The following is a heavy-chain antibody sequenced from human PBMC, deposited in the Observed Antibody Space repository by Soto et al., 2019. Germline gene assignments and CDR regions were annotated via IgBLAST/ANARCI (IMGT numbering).Heavy chain of an antibody. V-gene: IGHV4-39*01. CDR2: IYYSGGT. Sequence: PSETLSLTCTVSGGSITTNNYYWVLIRQPPGKGLEWIGYIYYSGGTNNNPSLKSRVTISVDTSKNQFSLKLSSVTAADTAVYYCARQRGGWLQLFDHPFARWGKGKMV. CDR3: ARQRGGWLQLFDHPFAR. CDR1: GGSITTNNYY. J-gene: IGHJ3*01. D-gene: IGHD5-12*01.